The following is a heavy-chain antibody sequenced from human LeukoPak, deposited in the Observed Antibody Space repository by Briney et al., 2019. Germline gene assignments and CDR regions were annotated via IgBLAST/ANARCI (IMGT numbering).Heavy chain of an antibody. D-gene: IGHD4-17*01. CDR3: ARGRGWYGDSYFDY. CDR1: GGSFSGYY. J-gene: IGHJ4*02. V-gene: IGHV4-34*01. Sequence: SETLSLTCAVYGGSFSGYYWSWIRQPPGKGLEWIGEINHSGSTNYNPSLKSRVTISVDTSKNQFSLKLSSVTAADTAVYYCARGRGWYGDSYFDYWGQGTLVTVSS. CDR2: INHSGST.